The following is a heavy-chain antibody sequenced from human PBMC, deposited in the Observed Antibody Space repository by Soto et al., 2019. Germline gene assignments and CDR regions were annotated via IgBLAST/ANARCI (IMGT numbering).Heavy chain of an antibody. J-gene: IGHJ4*02. D-gene: IGHD3-22*01. CDR1: GFTFNNYG. Sequence: QVQLVESGGGVVQPGRSLRLSCAASGFTFNNYGMHWVRQAPGKGLEWVALISHDGSNKYYADSVKGRFTISRDNSKNMLYLQMSSLRDEDTAVYYCAKDLPAWLPSPARSRYWGQGTLVTVSS. CDR2: ISHDGSNK. V-gene: IGHV3-30*18. CDR3: AKDLPAWLPSPARSRY.